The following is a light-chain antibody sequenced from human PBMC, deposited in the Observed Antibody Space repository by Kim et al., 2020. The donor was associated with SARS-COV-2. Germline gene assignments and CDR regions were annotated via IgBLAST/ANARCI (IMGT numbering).Light chain of an antibody. CDR1: QDISNY. CDR2: DAS. CDR3: QQYDNLPPTWT. J-gene: IGKJ1*01. V-gene: IGKV1-33*01. Sequence: VGDRVTITCQAIQDISNYLNWYQQKPGKAPKLLIYDASNLETGVPSRFSGSGSGTDFTFTISSLQPEDIATYYCQQYDNLPPTWTFGQGTKVDIK.